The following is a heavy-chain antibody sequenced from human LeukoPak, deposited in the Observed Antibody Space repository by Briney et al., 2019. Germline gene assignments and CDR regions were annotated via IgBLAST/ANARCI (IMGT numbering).Heavy chain of an antibody. CDR2: IYSSGST. D-gene: IGHD6-19*01. V-gene: IGHV3-53*01. J-gene: IGHJ4*02. CDR3: ARLTSSIAVAIDY. CDR1: GITVSSNY. Sequence: GGSLRLSCAVSGITVSSNYMNWVRQAPGKGLEWVSVIYSSGSTFYADSVKGRFTISRDKSKNTLYLQMDSLRADDTAVYYCARLTSSIAVAIDYWGQGTLVAVSS.